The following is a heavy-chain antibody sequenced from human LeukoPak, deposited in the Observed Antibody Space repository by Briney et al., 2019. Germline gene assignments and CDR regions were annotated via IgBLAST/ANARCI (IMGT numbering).Heavy chain of an antibody. CDR3: ARAGPNYGDYVDY. Sequence: GASVKVSCKASGYTFTSYGISWVRQAPGQGPEWMGWISAYNGNTNYAQKLQGRVTMTTDTSTSTASMELRSLRSDDTAVYYCARAGPNYGDYVDYWGQGTLVTVSS. CDR1: GYTFTSYG. D-gene: IGHD4-17*01. CDR2: ISAYNGNT. J-gene: IGHJ4*02. V-gene: IGHV1-18*01.